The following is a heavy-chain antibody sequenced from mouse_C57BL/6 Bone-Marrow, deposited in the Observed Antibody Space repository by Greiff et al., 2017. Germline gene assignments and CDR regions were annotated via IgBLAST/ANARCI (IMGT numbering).Heavy chain of an antibody. CDR3: TAYSFYWYFDV. V-gene: IGHV14-4*01. CDR2: IDPENGDT. J-gene: IGHJ1*03. Sequence: VQLQQSGAELVRPGASVKLSCTASGFNIKDDYMHWVKQRPEQGLEWIGWIDPENGDTEYASKFQGKATITADTSSNTAYLQLSSLTSEATAVYYCTAYSFYWYFDVWGTGTTVTVSS. CDR1: GFNIKDDY. D-gene: IGHD2-12*01.